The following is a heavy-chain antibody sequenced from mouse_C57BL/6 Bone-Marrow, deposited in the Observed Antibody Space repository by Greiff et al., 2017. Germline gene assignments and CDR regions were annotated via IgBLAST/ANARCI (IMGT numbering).Heavy chain of an antibody. D-gene: IGHD2-5*01. CDR2: ISYDGSN. CDR3: ARDARYDSNYAIDY. CDR1: GYSITSGYY. Sequence: EVQVVESGPGLVKPSQSLSLTCSVTGYSITSGYYWNWIRQFPGNKLEWMGYISYDGSNNYNPSLKNRISLTRDTSKNPFFLTLNSVTTEDTATYYGARDARYDSNYAIDYWGQGTSVTVSA. J-gene: IGHJ4*01. V-gene: IGHV3-6*01.